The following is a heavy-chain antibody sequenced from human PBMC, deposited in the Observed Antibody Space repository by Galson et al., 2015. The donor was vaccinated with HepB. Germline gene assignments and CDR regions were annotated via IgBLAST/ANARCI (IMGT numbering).Heavy chain of an antibody. D-gene: IGHD6-19*01. CDR1: GFTFSSYA. J-gene: IGHJ1*01. CDR2: MSDNGDNT. V-gene: IGHV3-23*01. CDR3: APRSGASGWYSYFQH. Sequence: SLRLSCAASGFTFSSYAIMWVRQAPGKWLEWVSGMSDNGDNTFYADSVKGRFTISRDISKNTVYRQMHSLRVEDQAVYYCAPRSGASGWYSYFQHWGQGTLVTVSS.